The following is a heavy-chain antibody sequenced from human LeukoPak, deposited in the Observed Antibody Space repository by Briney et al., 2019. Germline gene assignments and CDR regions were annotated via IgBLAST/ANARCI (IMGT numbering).Heavy chain of an antibody. V-gene: IGHV1-69*05. CDR1: GGTFSSYA. Sequence: SVTVSCTASGGTFSSYAISWVRQAPGQGLEWMGGIIPIFGTANYEQKFQGRVTITTDESTSTAYMELSSLRSEDTAVYYCASHPQLVTSYFDYWGQGTLVTVSS. CDR3: ASHPQLVTSYFDY. CDR2: IIPIFGTA. D-gene: IGHD1-1*01. J-gene: IGHJ4*02.